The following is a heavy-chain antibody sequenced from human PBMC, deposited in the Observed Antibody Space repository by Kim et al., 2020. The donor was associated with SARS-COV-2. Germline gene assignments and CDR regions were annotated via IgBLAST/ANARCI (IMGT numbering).Heavy chain of an antibody. J-gene: IGHJ5*02. CDR3: ARDRGYTFGWFAP. D-gene: IGHD5-12*01. V-gene: IGHV1-2*06. CDR2: INPNSGST. Sequence: ASVKVSCKASGYTFTGSFLHWLRQAPGQGLEWMGRINPNSGSTRYAEKFQGRVTMTRDTSISTAYMEFNRLTSDDTAVYYCARDRGYTFGWFAPWGQGSL. CDR1: GYTFTGSF.